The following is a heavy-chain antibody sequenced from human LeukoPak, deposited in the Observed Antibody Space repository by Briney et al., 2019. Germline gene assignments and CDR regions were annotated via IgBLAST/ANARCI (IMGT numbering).Heavy chain of an antibody. V-gene: IGHV4-59*01. CDR3: ARFGSLREPIHDY. CDR1: GGSISSYY. Sequence: SETLSLTCTVSGGSISSYYWSWIRQPPGKGLEWIGYIYYSGSTNYNPSLKSRVTISVDTSKNQFSLNLSSVTAADTAVYYCARFGSLREPIHDYWGQETLVTVSS. CDR2: IYYSGST. J-gene: IGHJ4*02. D-gene: IGHD3-16*01.